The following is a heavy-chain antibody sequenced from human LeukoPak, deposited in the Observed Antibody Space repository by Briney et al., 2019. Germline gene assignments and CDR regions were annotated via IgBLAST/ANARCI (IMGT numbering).Heavy chain of an antibody. CDR2: INPNSSGT. J-gene: IGHJ4*02. CDR3: ARDPLAGRIGYSSGWYVFNYFDY. D-gene: IGHD6-19*01. Sequence: ASVKVSCKASGYTFTGYYMHWVRQAPGQGLEWMGWINPNSSGTNYAQKFQGRVTMTRDTSISTAYMELSRLRSDDTAVYCCARDPLAGRIGYSSGWYVFNYFDYWGQGTLVTVSS. CDR1: GYTFTGYY. V-gene: IGHV1-2*02.